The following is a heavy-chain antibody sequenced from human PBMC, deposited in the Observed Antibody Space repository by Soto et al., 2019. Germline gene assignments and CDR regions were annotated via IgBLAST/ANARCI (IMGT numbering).Heavy chain of an antibody. J-gene: IGHJ4*02. D-gene: IGHD2-2*02. CDR3: AKTPPDIVVVPAAINY. CDR1: GFTFSSYA. CDR2: ISGSGGST. Sequence: GGSLRLSCAASGFTFSSYAMGWVRQAPGKGLEWVSAISGSGGSTYYADSVKGRFTISRDNSKNTLYLQMNSLRAEDTAVYYCAKTPPDIVVVPAAINYWGQGTLVTVSS. V-gene: IGHV3-23*01.